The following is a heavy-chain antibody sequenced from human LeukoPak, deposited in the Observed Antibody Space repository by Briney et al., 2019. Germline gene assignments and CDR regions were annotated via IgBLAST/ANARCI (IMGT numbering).Heavy chain of an antibody. J-gene: IGHJ5*02. CDR1: GYTFTGYY. CDR3: ARKDSSTGYRWNWFDP. D-gene: IGHD3-9*01. V-gene: IGHV1-2*02. Sequence: ASVKVSCKASGYTFTGYYMHWVRQAPGQGLEWMGWINPNSGGTNYAQKFQGRVTMTRDTPISTAYMELSRLRSDDTAVYYCARKDSSTGYRWNWFDPWGQGTLVTVSS. CDR2: INPNSGGT.